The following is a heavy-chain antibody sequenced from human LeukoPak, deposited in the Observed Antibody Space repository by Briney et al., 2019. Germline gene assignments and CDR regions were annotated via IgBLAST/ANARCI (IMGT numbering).Heavy chain of an antibody. CDR2: MYYSGST. D-gene: IGHD3-22*01. Sequence: SQTLSLTCTVSGGSISSGDYYWSWICQPPGKGLEWIAYMYYSGSTYYNPSLKSRVTMSADTSKNQLSLKLSSVTAADTAVYYCARPYYYDSRIDPWGQGILVTVSS. V-gene: IGHV4-30-4*01. J-gene: IGHJ5*02. CDR3: ARPYYYDSRIDP. CDR1: GGSISSGDYY.